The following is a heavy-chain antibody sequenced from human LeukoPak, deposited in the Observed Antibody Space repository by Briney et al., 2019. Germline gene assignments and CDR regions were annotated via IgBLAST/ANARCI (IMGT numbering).Heavy chain of an antibody. CDR3: ARGSPGGAAATFDY. V-gene: IGHV4-4*07. CDR2: IYTSGST. CDR1: GGSISSYY. D-gene: IGHD6-13*01. J-gene: IGHJ4*02. Sequence: SETLSLTCTVSGGSISSYYWSWIRQPARKGLEWIGRIYTSGSTNYNPSLKSRVTISVDKSNNQFSLKLSSVAAADTAVYYCARGSPGGAAATFDYWGQGTLVTVSS.